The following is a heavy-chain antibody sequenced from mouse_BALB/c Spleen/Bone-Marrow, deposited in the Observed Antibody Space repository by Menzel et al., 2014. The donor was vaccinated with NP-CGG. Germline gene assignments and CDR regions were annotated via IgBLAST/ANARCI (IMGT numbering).Heavy chain of an antibody. Sequence: EVQVVESGGGLVQPGGSLKLSCAASGFTFRTYTMSWVRQTPEKRLEWVAYISNAGGVTYYQDTVKGRFTISRDSAKNTLYLQMSGLKSEDTAMYYCAPLTGSMDYWGQGTSVTVSS. CDR2: ISNAGGVT. CDR3: APLTGSMDY. CDR1: GFTFRTYT. J-gene: IGHJ4*01. V-gene: IGHV5-12-2*01.